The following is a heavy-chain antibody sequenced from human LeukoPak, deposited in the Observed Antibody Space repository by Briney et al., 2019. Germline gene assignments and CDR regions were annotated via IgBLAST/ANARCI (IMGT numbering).Heavy chain of an antibody. V-gene: IGHV3-23*01. CDR2: ISGSSGST. CDR3: AKDGIYDSSGYYFDY. D-gene: IGHD3-22*01. J-gene: IGHJ4*02. CDR1: GFTFSSYA. Sequence: PGGSLRLSCAASGFTFSSYAMSWVRQAPGKGLEWVSGISGSSGSTYYADSVTGRFPISRDNSKNTLYLQMNSLRAEDTAVYYCAKDGIYDSSGYYFDYWGQGTLVTVSS.